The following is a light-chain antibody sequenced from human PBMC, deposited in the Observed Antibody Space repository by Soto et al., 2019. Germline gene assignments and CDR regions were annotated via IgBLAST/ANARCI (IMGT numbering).Light chain of an antibody. CDR2: AAS. CDR1: QSISNY. V-gene: IGKV1-39*01. J-gene: IGKJ3*01. Sequence: DIQMTQSPSSLSASVGDRVTITCRASQSISNYLNWYQQKPGKAPKILIYAASSLQSGVPSRFSGTGSGTDFTLTISSLQPEDFGTYYCQQTYSTLFTFGPGTKVDIK. CDR3: QQTYSTLFT.